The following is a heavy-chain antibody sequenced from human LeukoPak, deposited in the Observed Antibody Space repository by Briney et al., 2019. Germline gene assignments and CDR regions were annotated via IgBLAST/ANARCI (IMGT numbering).Heavy chain of an antibody. J-gene: IGHJ4*02. Sequence: GASVKVSCKASGYTFTDYYIHWVRQAPGQGLEWMGWINPNNGGTNYAQEFQGRVSLTRDMSISTAYMELSRLRSDDTAVYYCARSHFLHYFDSSGYYDYWGQGTLLTVSS. V-gene: IGHV1-2*02. CDR1: GYTFTDYY. D-gene: IGHD3-22*01. CDR3: ARSHFLHYFDSSGYYDY. CDR2: INPNNGGT.